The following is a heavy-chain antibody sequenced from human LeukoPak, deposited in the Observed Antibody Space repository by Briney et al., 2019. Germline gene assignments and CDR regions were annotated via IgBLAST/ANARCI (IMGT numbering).Heavy chain of an antibody. CDR2: IQYDGSNK. D-gene: IGHD6-13*01. J-gene: IGHJ6*03. V-gene: IGHV3-30*02. Sequence: GGSLRLSCAASGFTFSSYGMHWVRQAPGKGLEWVAFIQYDGSNKYYADSVKGRFTISRDNSKNTLYLQMNSLRAEDTAVYYCARDATTATGWVYMDVWGKGTTVTISS. CDR1: GFTFSSYG. CDR3: ARDATTATGWVYMDV.